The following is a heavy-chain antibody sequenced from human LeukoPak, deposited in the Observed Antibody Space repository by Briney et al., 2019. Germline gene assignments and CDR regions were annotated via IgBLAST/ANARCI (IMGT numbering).Heavy chain of an antibody. Sequence: SSETLSLTCAVYGGSFSGYYWSWIRQPPGKGLEWIGEINHSGSTNYNPSLKSRVTISVDTSKNQFSLKLSPVTAADTAVYYCARTTVNDYYYYYMDVWGKGTTVTVSS. V-gene: IGHV4-34*01. D-gene: IGHD4-11*01. J-gene: IGHJ6*03. CDR2: INHSGST. CDR1: GGSFSGYY. CDR3: ARTTVNDYYYYYMDV.